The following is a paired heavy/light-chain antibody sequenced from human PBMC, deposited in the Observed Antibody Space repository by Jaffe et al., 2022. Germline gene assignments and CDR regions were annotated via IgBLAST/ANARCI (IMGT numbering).Light chain of an antibody. J-gene: IGKJ5*01. CDR2: AAS. Sequence: DIQMTQSPSSLSASVGDRVTITCRASQSISSYLNWYQQKPGKAPKLLIYAASSLQSGVPSRFSGSGSGTDFTLTISSLQPEDFATYYCQQSYSTLSVTFGQGTRLEIK. V-gene: IGKV1-39*01. CDR3: QQSYSTLSVT. CDR1: QSISSY.
Heavy chain of an antibody. CDR3: ARDFYCSSTSCPGTDYYYYYYMDV. Sequence: QVQLVQSGAEVKKPGASVKVSCKASGYTFTGYYMHWVRQAPGQGLEWMGRINPNSGGTNYAQKFQGRVTMTRDTSISTAYMELSRLRSDDTAVYYCARDFYCSSTSCPGTDYYYYYYMDVWGKGTTVTVSS. J-gene: IGHJ6*03. D-gene: IGHD2-2*01. CDR1: GYTFTGYY. V-gene: IGHV1-2*06. CDR2: INPNSGGT.